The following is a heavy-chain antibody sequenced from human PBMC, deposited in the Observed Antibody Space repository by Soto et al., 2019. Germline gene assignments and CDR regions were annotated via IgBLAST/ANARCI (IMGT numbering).Heavy chain of an antibody. J-gene: IGHJ6*02. CDR1: CGSFSGYY. D-gene: IGHD6-13*01. CDR2: INHSGST. CDR3: ARGPYRIAKYYYYGTDV. V-gene: IGHV4-34*01. Sequence: SETLSLTCAVYCGSFSGYYWSWIRQPPGKGLEWIGEINHSGSTNYNPSLKSRVTISVDTSKNQFSLKPSSVTAADTAVYYCARGPYRIAKYYYYGTDVWGQGTTVTVSS.